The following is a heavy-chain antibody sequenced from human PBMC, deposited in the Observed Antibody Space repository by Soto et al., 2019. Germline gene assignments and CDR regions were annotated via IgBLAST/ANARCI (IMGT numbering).Heavy chain of an antibody. CDR3: ARDNTAMGPQDY. Sequence: EVQLVESGGGLVQPGGSLRLSCAASGFTFSSYGMSWVRQAPGKGLEWVANIKQDGSEKYYVDSVKGRFTISRDNAKNSLYLQMNSLRAEDTAVYYCARDNTAMGPQDYWGQGTLVTVSS. CDR2: IKQDGSEK. V-gene: IGHV3-7*01. CDR1: GFTFSSYG. D-gene: IGHD5-18*01. J-gene: IGHJ4*02.